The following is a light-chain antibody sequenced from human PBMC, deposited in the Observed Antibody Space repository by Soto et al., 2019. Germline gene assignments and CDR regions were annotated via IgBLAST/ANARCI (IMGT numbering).Light chain of an antibody. CDR2: GAS. CDR3: QHCNNWPIT. J-gene: IGKJ5*01. CDR1: QSVSSN. Sequence: EIVLTQSPATLSVSPGESATLSCRASQSVSSNLAWYQQKPGQAPRLLIYGASTRATGFPARFSGSESGTEFTLTISSLQSEDFAVYYCQHCNNWPITFGQGTRLEIK. V-gene: IGKV3-15*01.